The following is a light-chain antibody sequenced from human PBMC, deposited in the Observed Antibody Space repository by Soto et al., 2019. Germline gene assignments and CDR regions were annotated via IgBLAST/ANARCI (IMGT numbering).Light chain of an antibody. CDR1: QSISKW. CDR3: QQYHSYRT. Sequence: DIQMTQSPSTLSASVGDRVTITCRASQSISKWLAWYQQKPGKAPKLLMYDVSSLESGAPSRFSGSGSGTDFTLTISSLQSDDFATYYCQQYHSYRTFGQGTKVDIK. J-gene: IGKJ1*01. CDR2: DVS. V-gene: IGKV1-5*01.